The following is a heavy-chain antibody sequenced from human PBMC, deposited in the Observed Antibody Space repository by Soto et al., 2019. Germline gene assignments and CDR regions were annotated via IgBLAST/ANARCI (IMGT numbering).Heavy chain of an antibody. CDR1: GINITAHY. V-gene: IGHV3-53*01. Sequence: PGGSLRLSCEVSGINITAHYMGWARQAPGKGLEWISIFYDSRSTYYAASVKGRFTISSGTPKNALHLQMNSLKVDGTARYYCVRVGPGAVAGTPHHWGQGTPVTVSS. D-gene: IGHD6-19*01. J-gene: IGHJ1*01. CDR2: FYDSRST. CDR3: VRVGPGAVAGTPHH.